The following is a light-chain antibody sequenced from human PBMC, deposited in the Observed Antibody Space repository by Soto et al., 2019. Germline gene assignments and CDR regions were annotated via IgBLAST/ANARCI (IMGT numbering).Light chain of an antibody. Sequence: DIVMTHSPLSLPLTPGDPSSISCRSSQSLLHSNGYNYLDWYLQKPGQSPQLLIYLGSNRASGVPDRFSGSGSGTDFTLSISTVEAGDVGVYYCMQAIQAPITCGQGTRLEIK. V-gene: IGKV2-28*01. CDR2: LGS. J-gene: IGKJ5*01. CDR1: QSLLHSNGYNY. CDR3: MQAIQAPIT.